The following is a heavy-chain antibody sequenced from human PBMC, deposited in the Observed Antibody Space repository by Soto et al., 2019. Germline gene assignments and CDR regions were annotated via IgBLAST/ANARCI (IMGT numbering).Heavy chain of an antibody. D-gene: IGHD6-13*01. CDR2: TYYRSKWYN. CDR1: GDSVSSNSAA. Sequence: PSQTLSLTCAISGDSVSSNSAAWNWIRQSPSRGLEWLGRTYYRSKWYNDYAVSVKSRITINPDTSKNQFSLQLNSVTPEDTAVYYCARDQATYSSSWYEYYYYYRMDVWGQGTTVTVSS. CDR3: ARDQATYSSSWYEYYYYYRMDV. J-gene: IGHJ6*02. V-gene: IGHV6-1*01.